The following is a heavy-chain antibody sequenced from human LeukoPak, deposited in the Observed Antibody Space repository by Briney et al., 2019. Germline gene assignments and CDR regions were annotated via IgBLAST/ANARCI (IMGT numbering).Heavy chain of an antibody. CDR1: GGSVSSGSYY. Sequence: SETLSLTCTVSGGSVSSGSYYWSWIRQPPGKGLEWIGYIYYSGSTNYNPSLKSRVTISVDTSKNQFSLKLSSVTAADTAAYYCARDHPSRGYYRPYYGMDVWGKGTTVTVSS. J-gene: IGHJ6*04. CDR2: IYYSGST. CDR3: ARDHPSRGYYRPYYGMDV. V-gene: IGHV4-61*01. D-gene: IGHD3-3*01.